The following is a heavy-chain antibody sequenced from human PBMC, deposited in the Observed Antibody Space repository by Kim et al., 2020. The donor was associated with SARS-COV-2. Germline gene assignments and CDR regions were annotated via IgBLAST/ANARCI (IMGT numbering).Heavy chain of an antibody. J-gene: IGHJ4*02. CDR1: GFTFSDYD. CDR2: VNTRSTYI. D-gene: IGHD3-10*01. V-gene: IGHV3-11*05. Sequence: GGSLRLSCAASGFTFSDYDMNWIRQAPGKGLEWLSNVNTRSTYITYADTVKGRFTISRDNAKNSLYLQMNSLRAEDTAVYYCARDYYGPDYWGQGTLV. CDR3: ARDYYGPDY.